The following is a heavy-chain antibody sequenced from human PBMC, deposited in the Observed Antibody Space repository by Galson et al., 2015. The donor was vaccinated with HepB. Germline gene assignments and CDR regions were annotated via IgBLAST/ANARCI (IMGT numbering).Heavy chain of an antibody. D-gene: IGHD3-3*01. CDR1: GYSFHSYW. V-gene: IGHV5-51*01. Sequence: QSGAEVKKPGESLKISCKGSGYSFHSYWIGWVRQMPEKGLEWMGIMYAEDSDIRYSPSFQGQVTISADTSIATAYLQWSSLKASDTAMYYCARHSTPRTSFGVDPKTYYGMGVWGQGTTVTVSS. J-gene: IGHJ6*02. CDR2: MYAEDSDI. CDR3: ARHSTPRTSFGVDPKTYYGMGV.